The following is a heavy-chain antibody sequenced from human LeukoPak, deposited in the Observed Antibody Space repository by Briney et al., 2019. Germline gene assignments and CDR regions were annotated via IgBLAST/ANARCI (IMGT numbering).Heavy chain of an antibody. CDR1: GFTFSSYS. CDR2: ISSSSSYI. V-gene: IGHV3-21*01. D-gene: IGHD3-3*01. CDR3: ARGSGYDFWSGYPHYYYYYGMDV. J-gene: IGHJ6*02. Sequence: PGGSLRLSCAASGFTFSSYSMNWVRQAPGKGLEWVSSISSSSSYIYYADSVKGRFTISRDNAKNSLYLQMNSLRAEDTAVYYCARGSGYDFWSGYPHYYYYYGMDVWGQGTTVTVSS.